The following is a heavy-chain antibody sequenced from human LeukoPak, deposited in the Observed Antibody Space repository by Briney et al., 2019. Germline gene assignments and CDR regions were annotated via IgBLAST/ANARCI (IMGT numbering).Heavy chain of an antibody. D-gene: IGHD2-2*03. CDR3: ARELDITQGLNWFDP. Sequence: SRTLSLTCAISGDSVSSNSAAWNWIRQSPSRGLEWLGRTYYRSKWYNDYAVSVKSRITINPDTSKNQFSLQLNSVTPEDTAVYYCARELDITQGLNWFDPWGQGTLVTVSS. J-gene: IGHJ5*02. V-gene: IGHV6-1*01. CDR1: GDSVSSNSAA. CDR2: TYYRSKWYN.